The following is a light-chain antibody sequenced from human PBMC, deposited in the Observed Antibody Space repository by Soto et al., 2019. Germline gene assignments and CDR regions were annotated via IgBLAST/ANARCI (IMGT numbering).Light chain of an antibody. CDR3: CSYAGSYTRV. J-gene: IGLJ2*01. Sequence: QSALTQPRSVSGYPGQSVTISCTGNSSDVGGYNYVSWYQQHPGKAPKLMIYDVSKRPSGVPDRFSGSKSGNTASLTISWLHAEDEADYYCCSYAGSYTRVFGGGTKLTVL. CDR1: SSDVGGYNY. CDR2: DVS. V-gene: IGLV2-11*01.